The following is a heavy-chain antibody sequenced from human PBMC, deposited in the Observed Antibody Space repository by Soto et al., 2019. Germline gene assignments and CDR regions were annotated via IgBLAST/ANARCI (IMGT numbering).Heavy chain of an antibody. J-gene: IGHJ6*02. Sequence: QVQLQESGPGLVKPSETLSLTCTVSGDSIRSYYWTWIRQPPGKGLELIGYIYSSGSTRYNPSLKSRVTISVDMSKNQFSLKLSSVLAADTAVYYCARAYGGFDNGLDVWCQGTAVTVSS. CDR3: ARAYGGFDNGLDV. CDR1: GDSIRSYY. CDR2: IYSSGST. V-gene: IGHV4-59*01. D-gene: IGHD5-12*01.